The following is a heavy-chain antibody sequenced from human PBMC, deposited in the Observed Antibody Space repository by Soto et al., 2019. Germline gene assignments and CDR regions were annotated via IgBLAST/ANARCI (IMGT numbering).Heavy chain of an antibody. CDR3: ARDDYTDELAAYDI. V-gene: IGHV4-59*11. D-gene: IGHD4-4*01. Sequence: SETLSLTCTVSGGSISRHYWTWIRQPPGKGLEWIGYIHYSGSTSYNPSLKSRVTISMDTSKNQFSLKVSSVSAADTAVYYCARDDYTDELAAYDIWGQGTMVTVSS. J-gene: IGHJ3*02. CDR2: IHYSGST. CDR1: GGSISRHY.